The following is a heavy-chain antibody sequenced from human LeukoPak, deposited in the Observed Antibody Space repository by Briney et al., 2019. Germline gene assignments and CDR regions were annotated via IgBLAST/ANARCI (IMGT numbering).Heavy chain of an antibody. V-gene: IGHV4-34*01. J-gene: IGHJ5*02. CDR2: INHSGST. D-gene: IGHD3-9*01. CDR3: ARDRVLVMTGYPTGFDP. CDR1: GGSFSGYY. Sequence: SSETLSLTCAVYGGSFSGYYWSWIRQPPGKGLEWIGEINHSGSTNYNPSLKSRVTISVDTSKNQFSLKLSSVTAADTAVYYCARDRVLVMTGYPTGFDPWGQGTLVTVSS.